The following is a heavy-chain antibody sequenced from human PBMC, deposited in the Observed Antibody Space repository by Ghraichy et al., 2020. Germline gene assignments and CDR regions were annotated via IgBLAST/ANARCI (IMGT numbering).Heavy chain of an antibody. D-gene: IGHD6-19*01. Sequence: GGSLRLSCTGSGYTFSRYAMSWVRQPPGKGLECVSAISCSGGSTYYADSVKGRFTISRDNSKNTLYLQMNSLRAEDTAVYYCATLLISGWYIGYWGQGTLVTVPP. J-gene: IGHJ4*02. CDR3: ATLLISGWYIGY. CDR2: ISCSGGST. V-gene: IGHV3-23*01. CDR1: GYTFSRYA.